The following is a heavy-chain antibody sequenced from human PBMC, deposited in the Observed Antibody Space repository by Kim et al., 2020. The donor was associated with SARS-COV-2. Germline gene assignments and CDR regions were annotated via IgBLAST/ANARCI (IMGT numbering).Heavy chain of an antibody. Sequence: GSVKGRFNISRDNAKNSLYLQMNSLRDEDTAVYYCARGSGYLSGLAFDYWGQGTLVTVSS. D-gene: IGHD3-22*01. CDR3: ARGSGYLSGLAFDY. V-gene: IGHV3-48*02. J-gene: IGHJ4*02.